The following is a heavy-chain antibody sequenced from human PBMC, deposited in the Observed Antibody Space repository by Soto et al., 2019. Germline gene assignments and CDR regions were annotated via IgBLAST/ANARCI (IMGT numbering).Heavy chain of an antibody. Sequence: GGSLRLSCAASGFTFSSYAMHWVRQAPGKGLEWVAVISYDGSNKYYADSVKGRFTISRDNSKNTLYLQMNSLRAEDTAVYYCARDGSVRNYYGMDVWGQGTTVTVSS. CDR2: ISYDGSNK. V-gene: IGHV3-30-3*01. D-gene: IGHD3-10*01. CDR3: ARDGSVRNYYGMDV. J-gene: IGHJ6*02. CDR1: GFTFSSYA.